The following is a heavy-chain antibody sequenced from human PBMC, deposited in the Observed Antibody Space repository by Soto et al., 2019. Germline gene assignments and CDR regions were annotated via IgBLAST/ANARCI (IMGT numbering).Heavy chain of an antibody. Sequence: QLQLQESGSGLVKPSQTLSLTCAVSGGSISSGGYSWSWIRQPPGKGLEWIGYIYHSGSTYYNPSLKSRVTISVDRSKNQFSLKLSSVTAADTAVYYCASASMVRGPQVSVYYGMDVWGQGTTVTVSS. CDR1: GGSISSGGYS. D-gene: IGHD3-10*01. J-gene: IGHJ6*02. CDR2: IYHSGST. CDR3: ASASMVRGPQVSVYYGMDV. V-gene: IGHV4-30-2*01.